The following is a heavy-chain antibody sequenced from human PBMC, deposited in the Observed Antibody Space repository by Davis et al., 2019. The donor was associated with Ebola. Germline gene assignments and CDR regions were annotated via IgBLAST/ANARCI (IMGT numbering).Heavy chain of an antibody. CDR2: IESDGSKS. V-gene: IGHV3-74*01. D-gene: IGHD2-2*01. J-gene: IGHJ4*02. CDR3: AREGKYRDESRTFDY. Sequence: HTGGSLRLSCVASGFGFSGFWMHWVRHTPEKGLVWVARIESDGSKSVYADSVKGRFTVSRDNARNTLYLQMNDLRAEDTAVYYCAREGKYRDESRTFDYWGQGTLVTVSS. CDR1: GFGFSGFW.